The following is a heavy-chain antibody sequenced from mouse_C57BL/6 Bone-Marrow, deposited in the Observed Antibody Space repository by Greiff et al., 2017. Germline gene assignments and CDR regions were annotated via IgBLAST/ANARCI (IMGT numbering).Heavy chain of an antibody. CDR1: GYPFTSYD. D-gene: IGHD1-1*01. J-gene: IGHJ1*03. CDR2: IYPRAGST. CDR3: ARYYGSSYWYFDV. V-gene: IGHV1-85*01. Sequence: QVQLQQSGPELVKPGASVKLSCKASGYPFTSYDINWVKQRPGQGLEWIGWIYPRAGSTKYNEKFKGKATLTVDPSSSTAYMELHSLTSEDSAVYFCARYYGSSYWYFDVWGTGTTVTGSS.